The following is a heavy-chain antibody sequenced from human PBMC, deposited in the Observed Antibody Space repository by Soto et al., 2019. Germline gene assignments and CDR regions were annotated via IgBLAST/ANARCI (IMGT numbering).Heavy chain of an antibody. J-gene: IGHJ4*02. Sequence: AGGSLRLSCAVSGINFAGYTMRWVRQAPGKGLEWVSSISGENTYIYYADAVKGRFTISRDNAKDSVYLEMNRLRSEDTARYYCARAMILGWSPQGYWGQGTPVTVSS. D-gene: IGHD3-3*01. V-gene: IGHV3-21*04. CDR3: ARAMILGWSPQGY. CDR1: GINFAGYT. CDR2: ISGENTYI.